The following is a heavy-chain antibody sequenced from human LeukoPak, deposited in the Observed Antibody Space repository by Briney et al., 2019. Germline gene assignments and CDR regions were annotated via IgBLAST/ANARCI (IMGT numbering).Heavy chain of an antibody. CDR3: ARVGTSGPADGFDI. CDR2: ISSSGSTI. J-gene: IGHJ3*02. CDR1: GFTFSDYY. Sequence: AGGSLRLSCAASGFTFSDYYMSWIRQAPGKGLEWVSYISSSGSTISYADSVKGRFTLSRDNAKKSLYLQMNSLRAEDTAVYYCARVGTSGPADGFDIWGQGTMVTVSS. D-gene: IGHD2-8*01. V-gene: IGHV3-11*04.